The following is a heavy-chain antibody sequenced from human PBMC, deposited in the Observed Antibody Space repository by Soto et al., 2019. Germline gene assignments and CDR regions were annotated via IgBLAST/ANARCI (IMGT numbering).Heavy chain of an antibody. V-gene: IGHV3-23*01. Sequence: GGSLRLSCAASGFTFSSYAMNWVRQAPGKGLEWVSVIGGSGTTTYYTDSVKGRFTISRDNSENTLYLQMSSLRAEDTAVYYCAKDYGDYKSAFNIWGQGTMVTVSS. CDR1: GFTFSSYA. CDR2: IGGSGTTT. J-gene: IGHJ3*02. CDR3: AKDYGDYKSAFNI. D-gene: IGHD4-17*01.